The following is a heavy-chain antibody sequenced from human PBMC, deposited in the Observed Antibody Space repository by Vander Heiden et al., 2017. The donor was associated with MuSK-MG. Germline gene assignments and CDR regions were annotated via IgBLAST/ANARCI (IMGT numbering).Heavy chain of an antibody. D-gene: IGHD2-15*01. CDR1: GGTFSSYA. Sequence: QLVQPGPDVKKPVSSVKLACQTPGGTFSSYAISWVRQAPGQGLEWMGGIIPIFGTATYAQKVQGRVTSTADESTSTDYMELSSLRSEDTAVYYCARSGGNADLDYWGQGTLVTVSS. CDR3: ARSGGNADLDY. V-gene: IGHV1-69*01. CDR2: IIPIFGTA. J-gene: IGHJ4*02.